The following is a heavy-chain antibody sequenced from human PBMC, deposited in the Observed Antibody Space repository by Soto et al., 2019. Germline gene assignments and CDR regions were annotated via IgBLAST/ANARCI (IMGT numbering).Heavy chain of an antibody. CDR2: MNPNSGNT. CDR1: GYTFTSYY. V-gene: IGHV1-8*01. J-gene: IGHJ5*02. CDR3: AREGWFDP. Sequence: ASMKGSCKASGYTFTSYYITWVRQATGQGLEWMGLMNPNSGNTGYAQKFQGRVTMTRNTSISTAYMELSSLRSEDTAVYYCAREGWFDPWGQGTLVTVSS.